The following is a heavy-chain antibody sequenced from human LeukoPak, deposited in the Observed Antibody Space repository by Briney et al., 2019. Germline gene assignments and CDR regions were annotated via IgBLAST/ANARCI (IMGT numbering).Heavy chain of an antibody. CDR2: ISGSGGST. V-gene: IGHV3-23*01. D-gene: IGHD3-10*01. Sequence: GGSLRLSCAASGFTFSTFWMHWVRQAPGKGLEWVSAISGSGGSTYYADSVKGRFTISRDNSKNTLYLQMNSLRAEDTAVYYCAKDREYYYGIPDDYWGQGTLVTVSS. CDR3: AKDREYYYGIPDDY. J-gene: IGHJ4*02. CDR1: GFTFSTFW.